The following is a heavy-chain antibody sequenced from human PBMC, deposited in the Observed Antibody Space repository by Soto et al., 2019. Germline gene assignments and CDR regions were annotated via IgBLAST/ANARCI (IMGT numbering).Heavy chain of an antibody. V-gene: IGHV1-18*04. D-gene: IGHD2-2*01. Sequence: WASVKVSCKASGYTFTSHSISWVRQAPGQGLEWMGRISTYSGKTNYAQTLQGRLTMTTDTSTSTAYMELESLRSDDTAVYYCARVQGGNILVVATAPDYWGQGTLVTVSS. J-gene: IGHJ4*02. CDR1: GYTFTSHS. CDR2: ISTYSGKT. CDR3: ARVQGGNILVVATAPDY.